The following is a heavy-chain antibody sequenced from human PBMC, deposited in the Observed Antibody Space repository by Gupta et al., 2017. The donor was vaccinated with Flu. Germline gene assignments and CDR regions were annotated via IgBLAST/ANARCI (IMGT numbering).Heavy chain of an antibody. Sequence: WGWIRQPPGKGLEWIGNVYFSGSAYYYPPLKSRATISADTSKNQFSLRLSTVTAADTAVYYCARRGVYCSGGTCYSDYFDFWGQGILVTVSS. J-gene: IGHJ4*02. V-gene: IGHV4-39*01. D-gene: IGHD2-15*01. CDR2: VYFSGSA. CDR3: ARRGVYCSGGTCYSDYFDF.